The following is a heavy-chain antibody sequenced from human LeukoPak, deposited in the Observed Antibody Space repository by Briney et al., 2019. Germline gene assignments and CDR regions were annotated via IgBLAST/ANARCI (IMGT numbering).Heavy chain of an antibody. V-gene: IGHV4-59*12. CDR3: ARDSGRYCSGGSCYDVPFFDY. CDR1: GDSISGFH. J-gene: IGHJ4*02. D-gene: IGHD2-15*01. CDR2: IYYSGST. Sequence: SETLSLTCTVSGDSISGFHWSWIRQPPGKGLEWIGYIYYSGSTNYNPSLKSRVTISVDTSKNQFSLKLSSVTAADTAVYYCARDSGRYCSGGSCYDVPFFDYWGQGTLVTVSS.